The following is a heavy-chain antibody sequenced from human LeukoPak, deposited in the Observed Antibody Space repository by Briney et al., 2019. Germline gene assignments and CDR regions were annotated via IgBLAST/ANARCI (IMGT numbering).Heavy chain of an antibody. J-gene: IGHJ4*02. V-gene: IGHV3-48*04. Sequence: GGSLRLSCAASGFIFSSYGMNWVRQAPGKGLEWVSYISSSSSTTYYADSVKGRFTISRDNAKSSLYLQMNNLRVEDTALYYCARPRPHDYYFDLWGQGTLVTVSS. D-gene: IGHD1-1*01. CDR1: GFIFSSYG. CDR3: ARPRPHDYYFDL. CDR2: ISSSSSTT.